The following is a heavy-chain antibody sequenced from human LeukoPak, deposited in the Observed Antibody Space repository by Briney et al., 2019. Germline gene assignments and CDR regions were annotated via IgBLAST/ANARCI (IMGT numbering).Heavy chain of an antibody. CDR2: ISSSDNTI. Sequence: GGSLRLSCAASGFTFSDYYMSWIRQAPGKGLEWVSSISSSDNTIYYTDSVKGRFAISRDNAKNSLYLQMNSLRAEDTAVYYCARDRHYDILTGYYLNSGFDYWGQGTLVTVSS. J-gene: IGHJ4*02. CDR3: ARDRHYDILTGYYLNSGFDY. CDR1: GFTFSDYY. D-gene: IGHD3-9*01. V-gene: IGHV3-11*04.